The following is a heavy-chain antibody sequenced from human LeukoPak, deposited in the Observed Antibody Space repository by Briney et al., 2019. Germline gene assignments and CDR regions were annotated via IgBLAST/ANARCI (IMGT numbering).Heavy chain of an antibody. J-gene: IGHJ4*02. V-gene: IGHV3-23*01. CDR3: ARSLGKWSLDY. CDR2: ISGSGAST. CDR1: EYTFSNYA. Sequence: GGSLRLSCAASEYTFSNYAMGWVRQAPGKGLEWVSAISGSGASTYYADSVKGRFTISRDNSKNTLYLQMNSLRSEDTAVYYCARSLGKWSLDYWGQGTLVTVSS. D-gene: IGHD2-15*01.